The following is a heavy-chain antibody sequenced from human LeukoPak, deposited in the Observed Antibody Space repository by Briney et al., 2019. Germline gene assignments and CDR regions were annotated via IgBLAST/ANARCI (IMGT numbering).Heavy chain of an antibody. CDR2: ISVYNGNT. D-gene: IGHD3-16*01. J-gene: IGHJ3*02. V-gene: IGHV1-18*01. CDR1: GYTFTSYG. Sequence: GASVKVSCKASGYTFTSYGISWVRQAPGQGLEWMGWISVYNGNTNYAQKLQGRVTMTTDTSTSTAYMELRSLRSDDTAVYYCARDFLPFRRGGNAFDIWGQGTMVTVSS. CDR3: ARDFLPFRRGGNAFDI.